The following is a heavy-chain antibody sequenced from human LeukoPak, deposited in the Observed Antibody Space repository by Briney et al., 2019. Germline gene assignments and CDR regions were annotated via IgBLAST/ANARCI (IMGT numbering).Heavy chain of an antibody. J-gene: IGHJ4*02. Sequence: GRSLRLSCAASGFSFSDHYVDWVRQAPGKGLEWVGRIRDKANSHTTEYAASVEGRFTISKDDSKNSLYLQMNSLKTDDTAVYYCTRGFCSGGTCYSGDYLGQGTLVTVSS. V-gene: IGHV3-72*01. D-gene: IGHD2-15*01. CDR3: TRGFCSGGTCYSGDY. CDR1: GFSFSDHY. CDR2: IRDKANSHTT.